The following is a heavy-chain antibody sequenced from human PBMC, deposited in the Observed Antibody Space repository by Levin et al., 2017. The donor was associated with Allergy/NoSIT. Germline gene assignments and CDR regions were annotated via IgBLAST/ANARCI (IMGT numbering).Heavy chain of an antibody. D-gene: IGHD4-17*01. V-gene: IGHV3-21*01. J-gene: IGHJ3*02. CDR3: AREFGNDYGDHGAFDI. Sequence: GESLKISCAASGFTFSSYTMNWVRQAPGKGLEWVSSISSTGSYMYYADSMKGRFTISRDNAKNSLYLQLNSLSAEDTAVYYCAREFGNDYGDHGAFDIWGQGTMVTVSS. CDR2: ISSTGSYM. CDR1: GFTFSSYT.